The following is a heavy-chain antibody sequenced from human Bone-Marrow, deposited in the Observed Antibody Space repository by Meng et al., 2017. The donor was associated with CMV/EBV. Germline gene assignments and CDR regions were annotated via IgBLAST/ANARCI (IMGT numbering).Heavy chain of an antibody. CDR2: ISAYNGNT. Sequence: ASVKISCKPSGYTFTSYGISWVRQAPGQGLEWMGWISAYNGNTNYAQKLQGRVTMTTDTSTSTAYMELRSLRSDDTAVYYCAREVAFVVVPAAISWGWFDPWGQGTLVTVSS. J-gene: IGHJ5*02. V-gene: IGHV1-18*01. D-gene: IGHD2-2*01. CDR1: GYTFTSYG. CDR3: AREVAFVVVPAAISWGWFDP.